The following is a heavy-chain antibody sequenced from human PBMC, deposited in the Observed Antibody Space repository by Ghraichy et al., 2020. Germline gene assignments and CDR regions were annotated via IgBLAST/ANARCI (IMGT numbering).Heavy chain of an antibody. CDR3: ATSSGYSGYDTEHDAFDI. V-gene: IGHV1-69*02. CDR2: IIPILGIA. CDR1: GGTFSSYT. J-gene: IGHJ3*02. D-gene: IGHD5-12*01. Sequence: SVKVSCKASGGTFSSYTISWVRQAPGQGLEWMGRIIPILGIANYAQKFQGRVTITADKSTRTAYMELSSLRSEDTAVYYCATSSGYSGYDTEHDAFDIWGQGTMDTVSS.